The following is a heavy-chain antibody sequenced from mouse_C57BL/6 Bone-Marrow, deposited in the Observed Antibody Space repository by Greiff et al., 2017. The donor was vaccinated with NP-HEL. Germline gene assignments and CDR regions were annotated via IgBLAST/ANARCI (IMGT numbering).Heavy chain of an antibody. CDR3: ARELWGPWFAY. CDR2: IYPGSGNT. V-gene: IGHV1-76*01. CDR1: GYTFTDYY. Sequence: QVQLKESGAELVRPGASVKLSCKASGYTFTDYYINWVKQRPGQGLEWIARIYPGSGNTYYNEKFKGKATLTAEKSSSTAYMQLSSLTSEDSAVYFCARELWGPWFAYWGQGTLVTVSA. J-gene: IGHJ3*01. D-gene: IGHD1-1*02.